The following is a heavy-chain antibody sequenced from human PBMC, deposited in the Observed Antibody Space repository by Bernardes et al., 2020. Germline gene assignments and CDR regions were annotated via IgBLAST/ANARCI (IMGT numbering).Heavy chain of an antibody. CDR1: GGSISSSSYY. CDR3: ARPPRICSGGSCYGDAFDI. J-gene: IGHJ3*02. V-gene: IGHV4-39*01. CDR2: IYYSGST. D-gene: IGHD2-15*01. Sequence: ETLSLTCTVSGGSISSSSYYWGWIRQPPGKGLEWIGSIYYSGSTYYNPSLKSRVTISVDTSKNQFSLKLSSVTAADTAVYYCARPPRICSGGSCYGDAFDIWGQGTMVTVSS.